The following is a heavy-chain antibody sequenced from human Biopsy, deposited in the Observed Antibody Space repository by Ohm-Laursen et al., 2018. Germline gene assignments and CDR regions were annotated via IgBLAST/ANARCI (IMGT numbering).Heavy chain of an antibody. D-gene: IGHD3-3*01. CDR2: INHSGST. J-gene: IGHJ4*02. CDR3: ARGEYYAYWSGARKLNYFDY. V-gene: IGHV4-34*01. CDR1: GGSFSGTY. Sequence: GTLSFTCAVSGGSFSGTYWSWIRQTPGRGLEWVGEINHSGSTKYNPSFESRVTISVDTSKNQFSLNLFSVTAADAARYFCARGEYYAYWSGARKLNYFDYWGQGALVTVSS.